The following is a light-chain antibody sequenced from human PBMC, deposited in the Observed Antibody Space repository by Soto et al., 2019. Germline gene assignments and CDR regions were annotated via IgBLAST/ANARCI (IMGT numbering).Light chain of an antibody. V-gene: IGKV1-12*01. CDR2: AAS. CDR1: QGVTTW. J-gene: IGKJ1*01. Sequence: DIQMTQSPSSVSASVGDRVTISCRASQGVTTWLAWYQQKPGRAPKLLIYAASTLQSGVPSRFSGSGSGTDFTLTISSLQPEDFAAYYCQQATSFPRTFGQGTKVDVK. CDR3: QQATSFPRT.